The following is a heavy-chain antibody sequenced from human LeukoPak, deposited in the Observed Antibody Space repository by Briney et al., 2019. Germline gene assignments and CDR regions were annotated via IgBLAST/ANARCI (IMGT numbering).Heavy chain of an antibody. CDR2: IWSDGSNK. Sequence: GGSLRLSCAASGITFSTSGMHWVRQAPGKGLEWVAFIWSDGSNKYHADSVKGRFTISRDNSKDTLYLQMNSLRAEDTAVYYCASRYCSGGSCYSYFDYWGQGTLVTVSS. V-gene: IGHV3-33*01. CDR1: GITFSTSG. CDR3: ASRYCSGGSCYSYFDY. D-gene: IGHD2-15*01. J-gene: IGHJ4*02.